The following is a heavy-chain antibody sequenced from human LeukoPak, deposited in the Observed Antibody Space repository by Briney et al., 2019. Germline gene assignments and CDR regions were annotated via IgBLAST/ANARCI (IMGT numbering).Heavy chain of an antibody. D-gene: IGHD2/OR15-2a*01. V-gene: IGHV3-7*01. CDR1: GFTFSSYG. CDR2: IKEDGSEK. J-gene: IGHJ6*03. Sequence: GGTLRLSCAASGFTFSSYGMSWVRQAPGKGLEWVANIKEDGSEKYYVDSVKGRFTISRDNAKNSLYLQMNSLRAEDTAVYYCARNSNRYMDVWGKGTTVTVSS. CDR3: ARNSNRYMDV.